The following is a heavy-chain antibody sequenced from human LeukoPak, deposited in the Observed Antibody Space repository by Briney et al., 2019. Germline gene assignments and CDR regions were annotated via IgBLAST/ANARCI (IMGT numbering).Heavy chain of an antibody. J-gene: IGHJ6*02. CDR1: GGSISSYY. V-gene: IGHV4-59*08. CDR3: ARHGDSSSWYRGSGAYYYYGMDV. D-gene: IGHD6-13*01. Sequence: PSETLSLNCTVPGGSISSYYWSWIRQPPGKGLEWIGYIYYSGSTNYNPSLKSRVTISVDTSKNQFSLKLSSVTAADTAVYYCARHGDSSSWYRGSGAYYYYGMDVWGQGTTVTVSS. CDR2: IYYSGST.